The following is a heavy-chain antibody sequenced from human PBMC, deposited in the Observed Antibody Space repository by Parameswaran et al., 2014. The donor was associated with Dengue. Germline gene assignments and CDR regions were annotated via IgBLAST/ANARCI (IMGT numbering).Heavy chain of an antibody. V-gene: IGHV3-74*01. Sequence: WIRQPPGKGLVWVSRINSDGSSTSYADSVKGRFTISRDNAKNSLYLQMNSLRAEDTAVYYCAREQNYELDVWGKGTTVTVSS. CDR3: AREQNYELDV. J-gene: IGHJ6*04. D-gene: IGHD3-3*01. CDR2: INSDGSST.